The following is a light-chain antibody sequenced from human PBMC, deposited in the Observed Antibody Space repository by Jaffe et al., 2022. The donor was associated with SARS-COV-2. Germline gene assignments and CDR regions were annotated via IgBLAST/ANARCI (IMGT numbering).Light chain of an antibody. CDR3: QQYNRWPLN. V-gene: IGKV3-15*01. Sequence: EIVMTQSPATLSVSPGERATLSCRASLGVSGYLAWYQQKPGQAPRLLIYGASTRATGIPARFSGSGSGTEFTLTISSLQSEDFAVYYCQQYNRWPLNFGGGTKVEIK. CDR2: GAS. J-gene: IGKJ4*01. CDR1: LGVSGY.